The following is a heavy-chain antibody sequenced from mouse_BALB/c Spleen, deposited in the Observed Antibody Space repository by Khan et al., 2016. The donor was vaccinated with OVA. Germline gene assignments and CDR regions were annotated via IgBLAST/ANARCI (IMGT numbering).Heavy chain of an antibody. Sequence: QVRLQQSGAELARPGASVKLSCKTSGYTFTDYYINWVKQRTGQGLEWIGEISPGSGDTYYNEKFKGKATLTADNSSRTAYMQLSSLTAEASAIYFCARRNYFGYTFAYWGQGTLVTVSA. CDR3: ARRNYFGYTFAY. D-gene: IGHD1-2*01. J-gene: IGHJ3*01. V-gene: IGHV1-77*01. CDR2: ISPGSGDT. CDR1: GYTFTDYY.